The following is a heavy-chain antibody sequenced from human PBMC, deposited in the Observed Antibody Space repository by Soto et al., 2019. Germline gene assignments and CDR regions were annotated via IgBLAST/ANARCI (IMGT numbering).Heavy chain of an antibody. J-gene: IGHJ4*02. CDR3: ARTMYYYGSGTIDY. D-gene: IGHD3-10*01. CDR1: GYTFTSYG. V-gene: IGHV1-18*01. Sequence: XSVKVSFNASGYTFTSYGISLVRHSPGQGLEWMGWISAYNGNTNYAQKLQGRVTMTTDTSTSTAYMELRSLRYDDTAVYYCARTMYYYGSGTIDYWGQGTLVTVSS. CDR2: ISAYNGNT.